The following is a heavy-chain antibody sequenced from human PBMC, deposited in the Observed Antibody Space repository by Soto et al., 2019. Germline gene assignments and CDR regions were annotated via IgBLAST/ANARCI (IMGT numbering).Heavy chain of an antibody. CDR1: GFTVNDNF. V-gene: IGHV3-53*01. CDR3: ARGVKYCSGGSCFSGSVNY. J-gene: IGHJ4*02. Sequence: EMQLVEAGGGLIQPGGSLRLSCATPGFTVNDNFMSWVRQAPGKGLEWVSVIYSGGSTYYVDSVKGRFTISRDNSKDTLYLQMNRLRVEDTAVYYCARGVKYCSGGSCFSGSVNYWGQGTLVTVSS. CDR2: IYSGGST. D-gene: IGHD2-15*01.